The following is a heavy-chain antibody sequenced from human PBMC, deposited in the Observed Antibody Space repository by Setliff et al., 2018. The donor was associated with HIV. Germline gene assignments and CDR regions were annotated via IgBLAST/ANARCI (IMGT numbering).Heavy chain of an antibody. V-gene: IGHV4-59*01. D-gene: IGHD7-27*01. J-gene: IGHJ4*02. CDR2: IYYSGRT. Sequence: LSLTCTVSGDSISSYYWSWIRQPPGKGLEWIGYIYYSGRTNYNPSLKSRVTISVDTSKNQLSLKLSSVTAADTAVYYCARQVGNKVLFDSWGQGTLVTVSS. CDR1: GDSISSYY. CDR3: ARQVGNKVLFDS.